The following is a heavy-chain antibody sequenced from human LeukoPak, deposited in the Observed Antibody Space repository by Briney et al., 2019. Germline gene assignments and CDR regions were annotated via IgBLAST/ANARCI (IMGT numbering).Heavy chain of an antibody. CDR3: VRGDRYFFDY. D-gene: IGHD1-14*01. CDR2: ISGTGHTT. V-gene: IGHV3-23*01. J-gene: IGHJ4*02. Sequence: GGSLRLSCTASGFTFSSHAMTWVRQAPGKGLEWVSIISGTGHTTYYADPVKGRFTISRYNSENTLYLQMNSLRAEDTAIYYCVRGDRYFFDYWGQGTLVTVSS. CDR1: GFTFSSHA.